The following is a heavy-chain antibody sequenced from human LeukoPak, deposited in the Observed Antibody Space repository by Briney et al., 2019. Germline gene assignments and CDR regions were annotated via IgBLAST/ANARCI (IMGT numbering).Heavy chain of an antibody. J-gene: IGHJ5*02. CDR3: VREITMSGGFDP. V-gene: IGHV3-21*06. Sequence: SGGSLRLSCAASGFTFSSYSMNWVRQAPGKGLEWVSSISSRSSYIFYADSVKGRFSISRDNAKNSLYLQMTSLRVEDTAVYYCVREITMSGGFDPWGQGTLVTVSS. CDR2: ISSRSSYI. D-gene: IGHD3-10*02. CDR1: GFTFSSYS.